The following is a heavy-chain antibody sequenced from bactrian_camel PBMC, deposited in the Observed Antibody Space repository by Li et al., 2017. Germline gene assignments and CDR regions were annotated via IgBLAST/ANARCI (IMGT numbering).Heavy chain of an antibody. V-gene: IGHV3S53*01. CDR1: GDGIAVRD. D-gene: IGHD2*01. CDR2: ISGGGSI. Sequence: QVQLVESGGGSVQAGGSLKLSCTGSGDGIAVRDRGWFRQVPGREREGVATISGGGSITYADSVKGRFTISRDGGKNTVYLQMNSLTPEDTAMYYCATAIRGNRYGGDIRRSAPLCEFTNWGQGTQVTVS. J-gene: IGHJ4*01. CDR3: ATAIRGNRYGGDIRRSAPLCEFTN.